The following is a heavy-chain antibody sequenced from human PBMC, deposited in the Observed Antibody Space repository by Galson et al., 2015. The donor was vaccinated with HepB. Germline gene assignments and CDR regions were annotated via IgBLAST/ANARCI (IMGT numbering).Heavy chain of an antibody. CDR2: INPSGGST. CDR1: GYIFTRYY. J-gene: IGHJ6*03. CDR3: ARAQDPAAYYYYYYMDV. Sequence: SVKVSCKASGYIFTRYYMHWVRQAPGQGPEWMGTINPSGGSTLYAQKVQGRVTMTRDTSTSTVYMELSSLRSEDTAVYYCARAQDPAAYYYYYYMDVWGKGTTVTVSS. D-gene: IGHD6-13*01. V-gene: IGHV1-46*01.